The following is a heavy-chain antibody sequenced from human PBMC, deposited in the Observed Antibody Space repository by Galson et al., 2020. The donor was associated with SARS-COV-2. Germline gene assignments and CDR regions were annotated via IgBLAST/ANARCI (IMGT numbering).Heavy chain of an antibody. Sequence: SCAASGFTFSSYAMNWVRQAPGKGLEWVSGISSSSGSIYYADSVKGRFTIYRDNSKNTLHLQMNSLRAEDTAVYYCAKGGSSSCYSNFDYWGQGTLVTVSS. CDR3: AKGGSSSCYSNFDY. J-gene: IGHJ4*02. V-gene: IGHV3-23*01. CDR2: ISSSSGSI. D-gene: IGHD6-13*01. CDR1: GFTFSSYA.